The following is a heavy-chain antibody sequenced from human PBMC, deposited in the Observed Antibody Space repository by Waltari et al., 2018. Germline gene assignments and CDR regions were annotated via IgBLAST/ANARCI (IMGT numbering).Heavy chain of an antibody. Sequence: VQLVQSGAEVKKPGATVKISCKASGYTFTDYYMHWVRQAPGQGLEWMGIINPSGGSTSYAQKFQGRVTMTRDTSTSTVYMELSSLRSEDTAVYYCARVGAKTFDYWGQGTLVTVSS. CDR1: GYTFTDYY. V-gene: IGHV1-46*01. CDR2: INPSGGST. CDR3: ARVGAKTFDY. J-gene: IGHJ4*02. D-gene: IGHD1-26*01.